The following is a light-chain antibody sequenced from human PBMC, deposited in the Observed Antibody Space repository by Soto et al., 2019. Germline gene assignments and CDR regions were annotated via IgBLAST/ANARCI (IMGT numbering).Light chain of an antibody. CDR1: KNDVGGYDF. V-gene: IGLV2-8*01. CDR2: EVV. Sequence: QSVLTQPPSASGSPGQSVTISCTGTKNDVGGYDFVSWYQHHPGKAPRLIIYEVVQRPSGVPDRFSGSKSGNTASLTVSGLQAADEADYFCTSYAGSNNYVFGSGTKLTVL. J-gene: IGLJ1*01. CDR3: TSYAGSNNYV.